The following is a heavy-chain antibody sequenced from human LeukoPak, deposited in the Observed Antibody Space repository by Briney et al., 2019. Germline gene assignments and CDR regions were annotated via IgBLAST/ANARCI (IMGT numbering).Heavy chain of an antibody. Sequence: ASVKVSCKVSGYTLTELSMHWVRQAPGKGLEWMGGFDPEDGETIYAQKFQGRVTMTEDTSTDTAYMELSSLRSEDTAVYYCATDGYSGSYRGAFDIWGQGTMVTVSS. D-gene: IGHD1-26*01. J-gene: IGHJ3*02. CDR1: GYTLTELS. V-gene: IGHV1-24*01. CDR2: FDPEDGET. CDR3: ATDGYSGSYRGAFDI.